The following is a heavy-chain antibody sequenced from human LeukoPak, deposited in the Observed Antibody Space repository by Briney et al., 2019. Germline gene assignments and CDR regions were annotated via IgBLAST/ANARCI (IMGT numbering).Heavy chain of an antibody. CDR2: IKQDGSEK. CDR3: ARVASGDYFDY. J-gene: IGHJ4*02. CDR1: GFTLSSYW. Sequence: GGSLRHSCAPSGFTLSSYWLSELGQAPGKGRAWVANIKQDGSEKYYVDSVKGRFTICRDNDKNSLYLQMNSPRAEDTAVYYGARVASGDYFDYWGQGTLVTVSS. V-gene: IGHV3-7*01. D-gene: IGHD2-8*02.